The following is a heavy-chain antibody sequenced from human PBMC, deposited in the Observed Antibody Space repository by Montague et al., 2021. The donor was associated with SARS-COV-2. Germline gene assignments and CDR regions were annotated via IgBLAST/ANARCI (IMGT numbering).Heavy chain of an antibody. V-gene: IGHV3-48*03. CDR1: GFTFSYCD. Sequence: SLRLSCAASGFTFSYCDMNWVRQAPGKGPEWISYISTSAYTTSYAGSVTGRFTISRDNGKNSLYLQMNILRVEDTAVYYCTRDYRSVVGDGLDIWGQGTKVTVSS. D-gene: IGHD3-16*02. CDR2: ISTSAYTT. J-gene: IGHJ3*02. CDR3: TRDYRSVVGDGLDI.